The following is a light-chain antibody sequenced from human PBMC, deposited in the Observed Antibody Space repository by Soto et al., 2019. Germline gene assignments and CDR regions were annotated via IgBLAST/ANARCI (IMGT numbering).Light chain of an antibody. CDR2: CAS. CDR3: QQYGSSPRT. CDR1: QSVRSSN. J-gene: IGKJ2*01. Sequence: EIVLTQSPGTLSLSPGERTTLSCRASQSVRSSNLAWYQQKPGQAPRLLIYCASSRATGIPDRFSGSGSGTDFTLTISRLEPEDFAVYYCQQYGSSPRTFCQGTKLEIK. V-gene: IGKV3-20*01.